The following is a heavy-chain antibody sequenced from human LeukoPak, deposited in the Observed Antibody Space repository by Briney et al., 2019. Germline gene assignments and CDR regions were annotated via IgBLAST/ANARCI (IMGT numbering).Heavy chain of an antibody. CDR1: GFSFRSHW. V-gene: IGHV3-33*06. J-gene: IGHJ6*03. Sequence: GGSLRLSCAASGFSFRSHWMSWVRQAPGKGLEWVAVIWYDGSNKYYADSVKGRFTISRDNSKNTLYLQMNSLRAEDTAVYYCAKDSAAHYYSYYMDVWGKGTTVTVSS. D-gene: IGHD6-6*01. CDR2: IWYDGSNK. CDR3: AKDSAAHYYSYYMDV.